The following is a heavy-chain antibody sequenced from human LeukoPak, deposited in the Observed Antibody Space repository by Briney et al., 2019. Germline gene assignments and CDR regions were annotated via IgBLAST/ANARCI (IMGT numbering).Heavy chain of an antibody. CDR2: FSGSGGNT. Sequence: GGSLRLSCTVSGFTLSSYEMSWIRQAPGKGLEWVSAFSGSGGNTYYADSVKGRFTISRDNSKNTLYLQMNSLRADDTAVYYCARGGYSSTLYGRYQHWGQGTLVTVSP. CDR3: ARGGYSSTLYGRYQH. J-gene: IGHJ1*01. V-gene: IGHV3-23*01. CDR1: GFTLSSYE. D-gene: IGHD6-13*01.